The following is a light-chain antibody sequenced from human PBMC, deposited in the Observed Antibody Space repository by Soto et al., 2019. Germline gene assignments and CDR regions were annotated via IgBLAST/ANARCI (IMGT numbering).Light chain of an antibody. Sequence: QSALTQPPSASGSPGQSVTISCTGTSSDVGRFNFVSWFQQHPGKAPKALIYEVTKRPSGVPDRFSASKSGNTAPLTVSGLQAEDEADYYCSSYAGSNNVVFGGGTKLTVL. CDR2: EVT. J-gene: IGLJ2*01. CDR1: SSDVGRFNF. CDR3: SSYAGSNNVV. V-gene: IGLV2-8*01.